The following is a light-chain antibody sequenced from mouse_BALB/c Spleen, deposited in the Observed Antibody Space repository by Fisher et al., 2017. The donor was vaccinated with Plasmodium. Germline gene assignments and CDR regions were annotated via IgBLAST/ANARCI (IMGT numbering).Light chain of an antibody. CDR1: QSLVHSNGKTY. CDR3: FQTTHLPLT. V-gene: IGKV1-110*01. CDR2: KVS. J-gene: IGKJ5*01. Sequence: VLTQSTLSLPVSLGDQASMSCRSSQSLVHSNGKTYLHWYLQKPGQSPKLLIYKVSNRFSGVPDRFSGSGSGTDFTLKISSVEAEDLGVYFCFQTTHLPLTFGAGTKLELK.